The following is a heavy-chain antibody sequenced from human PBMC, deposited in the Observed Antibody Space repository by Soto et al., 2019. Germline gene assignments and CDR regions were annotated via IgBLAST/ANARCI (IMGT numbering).Heavy chain of an antibody. CDR2: ISGSGGST. V-gene: IGHV3-23*01. J-gene: IGHJ6*02. CDR3: AKDFQRRAYYYYGMDV. CDR1: GFTFSSYA. D-gene: IGHD1-26*01. Sequence: EVQLLESGGGLVQPGGSLRLSCAASGFTFSSYAMSWVRQAPGKGREWGSAISGSGGSTYYADSVKGRFTISRDNYKNTLYLQMNSLRAEDTAVYYCAKDFQRRAYYYYGMDVWGQGTTVTVSS.